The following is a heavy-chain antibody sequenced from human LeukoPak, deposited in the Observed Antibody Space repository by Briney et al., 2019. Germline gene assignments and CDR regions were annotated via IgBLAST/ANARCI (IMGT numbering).Heavy chain of an antibody. Sequence: ASVKVSCKASGYTFTSYGISWVRQAPGQGLEWMGWISAYNGSTNYAQKLQGRVTMTTDTSTSTAYMELRSLRSDDTAVYYCARDPTVTTRLDNWFDPWGQGTLVTVSS. V-gene: IGHV1-18*01. CDR3: ARDPTVTTRLDNWFDP. CDR2: ISAYNGST. CDR1: GYTFTSYG. J-gene: IGHJ5*02. D-gene: IGHD4-17*01.